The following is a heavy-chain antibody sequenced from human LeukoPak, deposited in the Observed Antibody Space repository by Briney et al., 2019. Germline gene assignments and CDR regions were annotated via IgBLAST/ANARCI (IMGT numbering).Heavy chain of an antibody. J-gene: IGHJ4*02. D-gene: IGHD2-15*01. CDR1: GFTFSSYS. CDR2: ISSSSIYI. V-gene: IGHV3-21*01. Sequence: GGSLRLSCAASGFTFSSYSMNWVRQAPGKGLEWVSSISSSSIYIYYADSVKGRFTISRDNAKNSLYLQMNSLRAEDTAVYYCAKVVVAATPADYWGQGTLVTVSS. CDR3: AKVVVAATPADY.